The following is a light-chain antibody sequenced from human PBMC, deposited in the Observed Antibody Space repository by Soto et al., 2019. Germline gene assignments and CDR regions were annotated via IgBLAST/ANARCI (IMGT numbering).Light chain of an antibody. CDR2: DVT. J-gene: IGLJ2*01. V-gene: IGLV2-14*03. Sequence: QSALTQPASVSGSPGQSITISCTGTSSDVGGYNYVSRFQQHPGRAPKVIIYDVTNRPSRVSDRFSGSKSGNTASLTISGLQAEDEAEYYCSAYAGSTKIVVFGGGTKLTVL. CDR3: SAYAGSTKIVV. CDR1: SSDVGGYNY.